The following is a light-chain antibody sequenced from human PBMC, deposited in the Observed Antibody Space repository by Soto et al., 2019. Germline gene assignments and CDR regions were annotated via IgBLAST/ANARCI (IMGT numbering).Light chain of an antibody. Sequence: EIVLTQSPGSLSLSPGQSATLSCRASQTVTSNYLVWYQQQPGQAPSLLVYGESTRATGIPDRFSGSGSGTDFSLSISRLEPEDFAVYHCQQFDSSPYPFGLGPKLDIK. CDR3: QQFDSSPYP. J-gene: IGKJ2*01. CDR2: GES. V-gene: IGKV3-20*01. CDR1: QTVTSNY.